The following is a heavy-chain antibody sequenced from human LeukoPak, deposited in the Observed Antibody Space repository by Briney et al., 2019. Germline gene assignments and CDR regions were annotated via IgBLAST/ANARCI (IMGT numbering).Heavy chain of an antibody. V-gene: IGHV3-7*01. Sequence: PGGSLRLSCAASGFTFSDYWMTWVRQAPGKGLEWVANMKQDGSEKYYVDSVKGRFTISRDTAKKSLSLQMNSLRAEDTAVYYCAREIRGYDNSGYYYVGGDYWGQGTLVTVSS. CDR3: AREIRGYDNSGYYYVGGDY. CDR2: MKQDGSEK. J-gene: IGHJ4*02. D-gene: IGHD3-22*01. CDR1: GFTFSDYW.